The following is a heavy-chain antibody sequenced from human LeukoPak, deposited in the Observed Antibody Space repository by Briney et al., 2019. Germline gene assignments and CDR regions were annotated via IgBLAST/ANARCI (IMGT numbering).Heavy chain of an antibody. J-gene: IGHJ5*02. CDR3: ARGRGDSSSWYEEAWFDP. V-gene: IGHV4-34*01. D-gene: IGHD6-13*01. Sequence: NPSETLSLTCAVYGVSFSGYYWSWIRQPPGEGREWMGEINHSGSTNYNPSLKSRVTISVDTSKNQFSLKLSSVTAADPAVYYCARGRGDSSSWYEEAWFDPWGQGTLVTVSS. CDR1: GVSFSGYY. CDR2: INHSGST.